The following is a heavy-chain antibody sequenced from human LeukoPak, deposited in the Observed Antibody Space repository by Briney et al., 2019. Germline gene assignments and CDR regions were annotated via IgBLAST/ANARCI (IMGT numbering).Heavy chain of an antibody. CDR3: AKRAYYYYMDV. Sequence: GGSLRLSCAPSGFTFNNYAMSRVRQAPGKGLEWVSGISGSGFDTYYADSVKGRFTISRDNSKNTLYLQMNSLRAEDTAVYYCAKRAYYYYMDVWGKGTTLTVSS. J-gene: IGHJ6*03. CDR1: GFTFNNYA. CDR2: ISGSGFDT. V-gene: IGHV3-23*01.